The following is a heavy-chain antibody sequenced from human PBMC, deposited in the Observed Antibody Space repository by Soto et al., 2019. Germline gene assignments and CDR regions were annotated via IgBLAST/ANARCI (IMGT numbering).Heavy chain of an antibody. D-gene: IGHD3-3*01. Sequence: GGSLRLSCAASGFTFSSYAMSWVRQATGKGLEWVSVISGSGGSTYYADSVKGRFTISRDNSKNTLYLQMNSLRAEDTAVYYCAKSSYDFWSGYPAFDYWAQGTLVTVSS. V-gene: IGHV3-23*01. CDR3: AKSSYDFWSGYPAFDY. J-gene: IGHJ4*02. CDR1: GFTFSSYA. CDR2: ISGSGGST.